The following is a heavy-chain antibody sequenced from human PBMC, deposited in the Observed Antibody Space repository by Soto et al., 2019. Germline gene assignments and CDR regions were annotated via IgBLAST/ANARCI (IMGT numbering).Heavy chain of an antibody. CDR3: AREVSEGHLTFNYKFYGLDV. CDR1: GVSVTSKNW. J-gene: IGHJ6*02. CDR2: IYYGGSI. Sequence: QVQLQESGPGLVKPSGTLSLTCSVSGVSVTSKNWWTWVRQSPGKGLEWIGEIYYGGSINYNPSLKRRPTISIDKSKNHFSLNLTSMTAADTAVYFCAREVSEGHLTFNYKFYGLDVWGQGTTVTVSS. D-gene: IGHD3-9*01. V-gene: IGHV4-4*02.